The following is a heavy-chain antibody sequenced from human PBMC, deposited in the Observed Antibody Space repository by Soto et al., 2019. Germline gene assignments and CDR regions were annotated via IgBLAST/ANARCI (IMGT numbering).Heavy chain of an antibody. CDR3: ARDLRGHYGP. J-gene: IGHJ3*01. V-gene: IGHV3-21*06. CDR2: VSGSSSYI. D-gene: IGHD4-17*01. CDR1: AFTFSSYW. Sequence: PGGSLRLSCAASAFTFSSYWMSWVRQAPGKGLEWVSSVSGSSSYIYYADSVKGRFTVSRDNANNLVFLQMNGLRPEDTAMYYCARDLRGHYGPWGQGTMVTVSS.